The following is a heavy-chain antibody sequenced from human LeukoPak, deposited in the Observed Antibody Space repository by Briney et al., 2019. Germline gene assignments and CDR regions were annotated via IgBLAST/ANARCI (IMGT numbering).Heavy chain of an antibody. CDR1: XXTVSSNY. Sequence: GGSLRLXCAAXXXTVSSNYMSWVRQAPGKGLEWVSVIYSGGSTYYADSVKGRFTISRDNSKNTLYLQMNSLRAEDTAVYYCASQVYYGSGSPDLYYYYYYGMDVWGQGTTVTVSS. CDR3: ASQVYYGSGSPDLYYYYYYGMDV. V-gene: IGHV3-66*04. J-gene: IGHJ6*02. CDR2: IYSGGST. D-gene: IGHD3-10*01.